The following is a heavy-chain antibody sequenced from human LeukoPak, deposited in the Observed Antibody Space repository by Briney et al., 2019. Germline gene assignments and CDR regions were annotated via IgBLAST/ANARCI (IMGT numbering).Heavy chain of an antibody. Sequence: SETLSLTCTVSGGSISSYYWSWIRQPPGKGLEWIGYISYSGSTNFNPSLKSRVTISVDTSKNQFSLKLSSVTAADTAVYYCARRHGAPYYFDYWGQGTLVTVSS. V-gene: IGHV4-59*08. D-gene: IGHD4/OR15-4a*01. CDR3: ARRHGAPYYFDY. CDR2: ISYSGST. J-gene: IGHJ4*02. CDR1: GGSISSYY.